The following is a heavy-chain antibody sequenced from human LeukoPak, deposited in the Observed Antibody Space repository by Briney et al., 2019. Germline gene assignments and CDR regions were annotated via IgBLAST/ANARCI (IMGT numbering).Heavy chain of an antibody. CDR1: GFTFSSYG. D-gene: IGHD3-9*01. CDR3: AKDEGRYYDILTGTPWFDP. Sequence: GGSLRLSCAASGFTFSSYGMHWVRQAPGKGLEWVAVISYDGSNKYYADSVKGRFTISRDNSKNTLYLQMNSLRAGDTAVYYCAKDEGRYYDILTGTPWFDPWGQGTLVTVSS. V-gene: IGHV3-30*18. J-gene: IGHJ5*02. CDR2: ISYDGSNK.